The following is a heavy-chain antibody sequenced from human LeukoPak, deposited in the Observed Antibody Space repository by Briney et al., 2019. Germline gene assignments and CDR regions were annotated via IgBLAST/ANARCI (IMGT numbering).Heavy chain of an antibody. CDR1: GGSISSYY. CDR2: IYYSGST. D-gene: IGHD3-22*01. V-gene: IGHV4-59*08. CDR3: ARAVTYYYDSSGYPTLDY. J-gene: IGHJ4*02. Sequence: PSETLSLTCSVSGGSISSYYWSWIRQPPGKGLEWIGYIYYSGSTNYNPSLKSRVTISVDMSKNQFSPKLSSVTAADTAVYYCARAVTYYYDSSGYPTLDYWGQGTLVTVSS.